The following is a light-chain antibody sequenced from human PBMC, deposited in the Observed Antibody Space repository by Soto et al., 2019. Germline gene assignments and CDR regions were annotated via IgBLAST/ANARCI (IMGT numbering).Light chain of an antibody. CDR3: QQYGGSPWT. CDR1: QSVSSSY. V-gene: IGKV3-20*01. CDR2: GAS. J-gene: IGKJ1*01. Sequence: EIVLTQSPGTLSLSPGERATLSCRASQSVSSSYLAWYQQKPGQAPRLLNYGASSRATGIPERFSGSESGTVFSLISSGLGAEDFAVYYCQQYGGSPWTFGQGTKVEIK.